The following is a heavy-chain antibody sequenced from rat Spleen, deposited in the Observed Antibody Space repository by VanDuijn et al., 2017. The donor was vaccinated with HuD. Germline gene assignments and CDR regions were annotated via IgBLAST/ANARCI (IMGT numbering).Heavy chain of an antibody. CDR2: ISYDGGRI. D-gene: IGHD1-11*01. J-gene: IGHJ2*01. CDR1: GFTFSDYY. CDR3: ARRHYGYTDYFDY. V-gene: IGHV5-29*01. Sequence: EVQLVESGGGLVQPGRSLKLSCAASGFTFSDYYMAWVRQAPTKGLEWVATISYDGGRIFYRDSVKGRFTISRDNAKSTLSLQMDSLRSEDTATYYCARRHYGYTDYFDYWGQGVMVPVSS.